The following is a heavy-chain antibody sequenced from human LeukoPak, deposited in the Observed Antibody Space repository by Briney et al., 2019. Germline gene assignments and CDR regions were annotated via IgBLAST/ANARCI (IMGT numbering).Heavy chain of an antibody. V-gene: IGHV3-23*01. CDR2: NSGSGGST. Sequence: GGSLRLSCAASGFTFANYAMSWVPQAPGKGLEWVSANSGSGGSTYYADSVKGRFTISRDNSKNTLYLQMNSLRAEDTAVYYCAKGGAANRVTTNYFDYWGQGTLVTVSS. D-gene: IGHD4-17*01. CDR3: AKGGAANRVTTNYFDY. CDR1: GFTFANYA. J-gene: IGHJ4*02.